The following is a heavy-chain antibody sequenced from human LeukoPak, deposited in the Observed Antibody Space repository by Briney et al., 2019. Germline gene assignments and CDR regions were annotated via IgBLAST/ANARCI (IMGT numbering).Heavy chain of an antibody. D-gene: IGHD6-19*01. J-gene: IGHJ4*02. CDR3: ARAERGVAGTTSFDY. CDR2: INPSGGST. Sequence: ASVKVSCKASGYTFTSYYMHWVRQAPGQGLEWMGIINPSGGSTSYAQKFQGRVTMTRDTSTSTVYMELSSLRSEDTAVYYCARAERGVAGTTSFDYWGQGTLVTVSS. CDR1: GYTFTSYY. V-gene: IGHV1-46*01.